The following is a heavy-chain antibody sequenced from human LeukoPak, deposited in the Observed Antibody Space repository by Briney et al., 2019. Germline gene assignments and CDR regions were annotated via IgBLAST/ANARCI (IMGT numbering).Heavy chain of an antibody. CDR3: AKARIRYCSAGTCYSHFDN. Sequence: PSETLSLTCSVSGGSVSSGSYYWNWIRQPPGKGLAWIGYIYYSGSTNYNPSLQSRVTISVDTSRNQFSLKLSSVTAADTAFFYRAKARIRYCSAGTCYSHFDNWGQGTLVTVSS. V-gene: IGHV4-61*01. CDR2: IYYSGST. J-gene: IGHJ4*02. CDR1: GGSVSSGSYY. D-gene: IGHD2-15*01.